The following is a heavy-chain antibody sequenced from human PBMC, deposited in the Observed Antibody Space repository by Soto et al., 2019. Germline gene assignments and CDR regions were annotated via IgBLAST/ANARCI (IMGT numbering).Heavy chain of an antibody. CDR3: VRDPQRNDY. Sequence: QVQLVQSGAEVKKPGASVKVSCKASGDEFSSYGISWVRQAPGQGLEWMGWISASNGNRDYAQQFQGRVTMTSDTSRTTAYMELRSLRSDDTAVYYCVRDPQRNDYWGQGTLVNVSS. CDR2: ISASNGNR. V-gene: IGHV1-18*04. J-gene: IGHJ4*02. D-gene: IGHD2-2*01. CDR1: GDEFSSYG.